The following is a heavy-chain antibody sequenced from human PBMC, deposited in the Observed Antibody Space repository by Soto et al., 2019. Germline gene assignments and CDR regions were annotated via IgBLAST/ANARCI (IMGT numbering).Heavy chain of an antibody. CDR1: GDSISSYY. D-gene: IGHD2-2*03. J-gene: IGHJ4*02. CDR3: AKDWINTWSFDY. V-gene: IGHV4-59*12. Sequence: SETLSLTCAVSGDSISSYYCMWIRQPPGKGLESIGYLYYGRSANYNPSLKSRLTISRDTSKNTLYLQMDSLSVEDTAVYYCAKDWINTWSFDYWGQGALVTVSS. CDR2: LYYGRSA.